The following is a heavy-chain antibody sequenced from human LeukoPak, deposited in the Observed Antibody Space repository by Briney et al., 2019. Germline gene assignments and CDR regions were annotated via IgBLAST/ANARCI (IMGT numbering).Heavy chain of an antibody. V-gene: IGHV4-34*01. J-gene: IGHJ3*02. CDR2: INHSGST. D-gene: IGHD2-15*01. Sequence: PSETLSLTCAVYGGSFSGYYWSWIRQPPGKGLEWIGEINHSGSTNYNPSLKSRVTISVDTSKNQFSLKLSSVTAADTAVYYCARDPRGMYCSGGSCPRGSAFDIWGQGTMVTVSS. CDR3: ARDPRGMYCSGGSCPRGSAFDI. CDR1: GGSFSGYY.